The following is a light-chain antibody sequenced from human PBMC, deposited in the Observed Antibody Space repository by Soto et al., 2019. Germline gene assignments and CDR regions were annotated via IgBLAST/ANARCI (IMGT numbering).Light chain of an antibody. CDR2: AAS. V-gene: IGKV1-27*01. CDR3: PKYNSAQWT. Sequence: DIQMTQSPSSLSASVGDRVTITCRASQGISNYLAWYQQKPGKVPKLLIYAASTLQSGVPSRFSGSGSGPDFTLTISSLQTEDVATYYCPKYNSAQWTFGQGTKVEIK. CDR1: QGISNY. J-gene: IGKJ1*01.